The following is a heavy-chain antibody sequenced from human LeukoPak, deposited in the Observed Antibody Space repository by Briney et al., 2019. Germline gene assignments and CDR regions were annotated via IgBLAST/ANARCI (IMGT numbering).Heavy chain of an antibody. CDR3: AREGCTNGVCSPWDRYYYYRDV. D-gene: IGHD2-8*01. V-gene: IGHV4-30-4*08. CDR2: IYYSGST. J-gene: IGHJ6*03. CDR1: GGSISSGDYY. Sequence: SETLSLTCTVSGGSISSGDYYWSWIRQPPGKGLEWIGYIYYSGSTYYNPSLKSRVTISVDTSKNQFSLKLRSVTAADTAVYYCAREGCTNGVCSPWDRYYYYRDVWGKGTTVTVSS.